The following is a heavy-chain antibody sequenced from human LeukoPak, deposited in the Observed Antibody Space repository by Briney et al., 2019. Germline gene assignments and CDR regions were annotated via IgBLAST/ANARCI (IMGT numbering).Heavy chain of an antibody. CDR3: ARDGSYSSSWFRGWFDP. CDR1: GYTFTSYG. D-gene: IGHD6-13*01. J-gene: IGHJ5*02. V-gene: IGHV1-18*01. CDR2: ISAYNGNT. Sequence: ASVKVSCKASGYTFTSYGISWVRQAPGQGLEWMGWISAYNGNTNYAQKLQGRVTMTTDTSTSTAYMELRSLRSDDTAVYYCARDGSYSSSWFRGWFDPWGQGTLVTVSS.